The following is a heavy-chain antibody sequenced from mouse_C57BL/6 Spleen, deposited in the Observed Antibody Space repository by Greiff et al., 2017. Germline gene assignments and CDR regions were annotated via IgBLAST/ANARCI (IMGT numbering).Heavy chain of an antibody. D-gene: IGHD2-1*01. Sequence: EVQLQQSGPGLVKPSQSLSLTCSVTGYSITSGYYWNWIRQFPGNKLEWMGYISYDGSNNYNPSLKNRISITRDTSKNQFFLKLNSVTTEDTATYYCARAGKGYFDYWGQGTTLTVSS. CDR2: ISYDGSN. V-gene: IGHV3-6*01. J-gene: IGHJ2*01. CDR1: GYSITSGYY. CDR3: ARAGKGYFDY.